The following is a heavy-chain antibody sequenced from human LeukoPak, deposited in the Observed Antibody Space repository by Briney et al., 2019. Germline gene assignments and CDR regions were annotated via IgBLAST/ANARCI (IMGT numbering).Heavy chain of an antibody. J-gene: IGHJ4*02. V-gene: IGHV4-34*01. CDR2: IHYTGAT. D-gene: IGHD3-9*01. CDR3: ARGNILTGYCFDF. Sequence: SETLSLTCAVYGGSITGYYWSWVRQTPGRGLEWVGEIHYTGATSYNPTLKSRATISTDTSKNQFSLRLSSVTAADTAVYYCARGNILTGYCFDFWGQGALVTVSS. CDR1: GGSITGYY.